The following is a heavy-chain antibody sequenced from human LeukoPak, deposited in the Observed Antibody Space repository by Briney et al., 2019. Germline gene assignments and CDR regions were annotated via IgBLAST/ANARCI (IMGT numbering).Heavy chain of an antibody. CDR2: IIPIFGTA. Sequence: SVKVSCMASGGTFSSYAISWVRQAPGQGLEWMGGIIPIFGTANYAQKFQGRVTITADKSTSTAYMELSSLRSEDTAVYYCATSTFDNWFDPWGQGTLVTVSS. D-gene: IGHD5/OR15-5a*01. CDR3: ATSTFDNWFDP. V-gene: IGHV1-69*06. CDR1: GGTFSSYA. J-gene: IGHJ5*02.